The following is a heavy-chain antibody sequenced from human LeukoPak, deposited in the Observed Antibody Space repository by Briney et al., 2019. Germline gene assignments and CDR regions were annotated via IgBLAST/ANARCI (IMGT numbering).Heavy chain of an antibody. D-gene: IGHD3-10*01. CDR2: IKQDGSEK. Sequence: GGSLRLSCVASGFTFSNYWMTWVRQAPGKGLEGVANIKQDGSEKYYVDSVKGRFIISRDNAKNSLYLQMNSLRAEDTALYFCTRWGSDSGSYHDYWGQGTLVTVSS. CDR3: TRWGSDSGSYHDY. CDR1: GFTFSNYW. V-gene: IGHV3-7*01. J-gene: IGHJ4*02.